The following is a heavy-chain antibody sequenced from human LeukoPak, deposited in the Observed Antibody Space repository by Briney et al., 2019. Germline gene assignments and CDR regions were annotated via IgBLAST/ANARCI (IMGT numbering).Heavy chain of an antibody. V-gene: IGHV3-9*01. CDR2: ISWNSGSI. CDR1: GFTFDNYA. D-gene: IGHD4-17*01. J-gene: IGHJ4*02. CDR3: AKDMLGDGDPKYFFDS. Sequence: HPGGSLRLSCAASGFTFDNYAMHWVRQAPGKGLEWVSGISWNSGSIAYVASVKGRFTISRDSAKNFLYLQMNSLRLEDTALYYCAKDMLGDGDPKYFFDSWGQGTLVTVSS.